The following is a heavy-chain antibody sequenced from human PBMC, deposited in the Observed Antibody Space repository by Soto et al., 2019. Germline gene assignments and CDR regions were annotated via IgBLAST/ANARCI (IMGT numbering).Heavy chain of an antibody. Sequence: SVKVSCKASGGTFSSYAISWVRQAPGQGLEWMGGIIPIFGTANYAQKFQGRVTITADESTSTAYMELSGLRSEDTAVYYCARVVAGYYYMDVWGKGTTVTVSS. V-gene: IGHV1-69*13. CDR2: IIPIFGTA. CDR1: GGTFSSYA. J-gene: IGHJ6*03. D-gene: IGHD6-19*01. CDR3: ARVVAGYYYMDV.